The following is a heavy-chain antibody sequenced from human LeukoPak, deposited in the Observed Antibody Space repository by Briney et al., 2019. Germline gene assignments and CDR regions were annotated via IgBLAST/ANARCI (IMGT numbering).Heavy chain of an antibody. CDR3: ARPDVDYYDSSGYPIAY. J-gene: IGHJ4*02. Sequence: GGSLRLSCAASGFTFSDYYMSWIRQAPGKGLEWVSYISSSGSTIYYADSVKGRFTISRDNSKNTLYLQMNSLRAEDTAVYYCARPDVDYYDSSGYPIAYWGQGTLVTVSS. D-gene: IGHD3-22*01. CDR1: GFTFSDYY. V-gene: IGHV3-11*04. CDR2: ISSSGSTI.